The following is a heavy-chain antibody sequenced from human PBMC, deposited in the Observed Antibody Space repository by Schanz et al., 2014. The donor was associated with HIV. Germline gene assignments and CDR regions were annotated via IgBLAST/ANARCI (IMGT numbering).Heavy chain of an antibody. J-gene: IGHJ2*01. CDR2: INPNSGGT. V-gene: IGHV1-2*02. Sequence: QVQLVQSGAEVKKPGASVKLSCKASGYTFTSYYMHWVRQAPGQGLEWMGWINPNSGGTNYAQKFQGRVTMTRDTSISTAYMELRRLRYDDTAVYYCAMGPDYYDSSAYYRVGLWYFDLWGRGTLVTVSS. CDR3: AMGPDYYDSSAYYRVGLWYFDL. D-gene: IGHD3-22*01. CDR1: GYTFTSYY.